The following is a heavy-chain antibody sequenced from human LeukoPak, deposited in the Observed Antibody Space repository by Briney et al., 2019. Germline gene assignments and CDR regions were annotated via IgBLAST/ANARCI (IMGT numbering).Heavy chain of an antibody. J-gene: IGHJ4*02. CDR2: ISAYNVNT. CDR3: ARDLEGLYYDFWSGYPELDY. V-gene: IGHV1-18*01. D-gene: IGHD3-3*01. CDR1: GYTFTSYG. Sequence: ASVKVSCKASGYTFTSYGISWVRQAPGQGLEWMGWISAYNVNTNYAQKLQGRVTMTTDTSTSTAYMELRSLRSDDTAVYYCARDLEGLYYDFWSGYPELDYWGQGTLVTVSS.